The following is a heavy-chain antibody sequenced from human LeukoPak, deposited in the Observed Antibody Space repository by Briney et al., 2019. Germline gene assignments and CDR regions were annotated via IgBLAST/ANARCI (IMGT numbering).Heavy chain of an antibody. J-gene: IGHJ3*02. CDR2: INPNSGGT. V-gene: IGHV1-2*02. CDR3: ARDVGVSYWNKHDAFDI. Sequence: ASVKVSCKASGYTFTGYYMHWVRQAPGQGLEWMGWINPNSGGTNYAQKFQGRVTMTRDTSISTAYMELSRLRSDDTAVYYCARDVGVSYWNKHDAFDIWGQGTMVTVSS. CDR1: GYTFTGYY. D-gene: IGHD2/OR15-2a*01.